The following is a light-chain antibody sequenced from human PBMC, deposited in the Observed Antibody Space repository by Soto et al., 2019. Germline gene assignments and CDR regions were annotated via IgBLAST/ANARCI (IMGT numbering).Light chain of an antibody. CDR2: DVS. CDR1: SSDIGAFNY. Sequence: QSVLAQPASVSGSPGQSITISCTGTSSDIGAFNYVSWYQQHPGDAPKLLIFDVSDRPSGISVRFSASKSGNTASLTISGLQTEDEAHYFCSSYAATNTVLFGGGTQLTVL. J-gene: IGLJ7*01. V-gene: IGLV2-14*03. CDR3: SSYAATNTVL.